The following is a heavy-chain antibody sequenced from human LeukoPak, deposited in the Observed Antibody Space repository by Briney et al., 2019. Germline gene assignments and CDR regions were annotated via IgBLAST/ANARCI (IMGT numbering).Heavy chain of an antibody. CDR1: GFTVSSNY. V-gene: IGHV3-66*01. J-gene: IGHJ4*02. D-gene: IGHD1-26*01. CDR2: IYSGGST. Sequence: PGGSLRLSCAASGFTVSSNYMSWVRQAPGKGLEWVSVIYSGGSTYYADSVKGRFTISRDNSKNTLYLQMNSLRAEDTAVYYCARGIVGALDAFDHWGQGTLVPVSS. CDR3: ARGIVGALDAFDH.